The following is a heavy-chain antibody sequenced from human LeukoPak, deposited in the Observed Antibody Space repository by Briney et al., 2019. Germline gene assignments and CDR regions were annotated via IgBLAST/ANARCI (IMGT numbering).Heavy chain of an antibody. J-gene: IGHJ6*03. V-gene: IGHV1-2*02. CDR2: INPNSGGT. CDR3: ARERVFAYYYYYYMDV. Sequence: ASVKVSCKASGYTFTGYYMHWVRQAPGQGLEWMGWINPNSGGTNYAQKFQGRVTMTRDTSISTAYMELSRLRSDDTAVYYCARERVFAYYYYYYMDVWGKGTTVTVSS. CDR1: GYTFTGYY.